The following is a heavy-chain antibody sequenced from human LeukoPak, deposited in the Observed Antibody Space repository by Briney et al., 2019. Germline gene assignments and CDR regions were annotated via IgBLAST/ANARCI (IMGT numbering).Heavy chain of an antibody. J-gene: IGHJ4*02. D-gene: IGHD3-9*01. V-gene: IGHV4-61*02. CDR3: ARVTGYMIEDYFDY. CDR2: ISSSGST. Sequence: PSETLSLTCTVSGDSISSGDYYWSWIRQPAGKGLEWIGRISSSGSTNYNPSLKSRVTISVDTSKNQFSLKSRSVTAADTAVYYCARVTGYMIEDYFDYWGQGILVTVSS. CDR1: GDSISSGDYY.